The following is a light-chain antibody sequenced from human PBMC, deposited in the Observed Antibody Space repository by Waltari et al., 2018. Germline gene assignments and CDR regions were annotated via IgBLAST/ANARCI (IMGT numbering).Light chain of an antibody. J-gene: IGLJ2*01. V-gene: IGLV3-25*03. Sequence: SSDLTPPPSMSVSPGQPARIPSSADVFARQHGSWYQQKPGQAPLLVIHKDIERPSGIPERFSGSSSQTTVTLTIAGVQAEDEAVYYCQTADSGGVHVVFGGGTKLTVL. CDR1: VFARQH. CDR3: QTADSGGVHVV. CDR2: KDI.